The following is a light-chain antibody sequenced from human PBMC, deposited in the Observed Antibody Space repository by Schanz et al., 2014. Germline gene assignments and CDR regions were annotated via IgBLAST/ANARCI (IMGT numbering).Light chain of an antibody. CDR3: SSYVGSNNWV. Sequence: QSALTQPASVSGSPGQSITISCTGTSSDVGGYNYVSWHQQHPGKAPKLMIYDVSNRPSGVSNRFSGSKSGNTASLTISGLQAEDEADYYCSSYVGSNNWVFGGGTKLTVL. V-gene: IGLV2-14*03. J-gene: IGLJ3*02. CDR1: SSDVGGYNY. CDR2: DVS.